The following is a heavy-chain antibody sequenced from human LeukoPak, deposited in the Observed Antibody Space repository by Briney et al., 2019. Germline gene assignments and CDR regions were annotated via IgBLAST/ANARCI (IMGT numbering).Heavy chain of an antibody. CDR1: GFTFSGYP. V-gene: IGHV3-53*01. CDR2: IYSGGST. J-gene: IGHJ2*01. D-gene: IGHD1-26*01. Sequence: GGSLRLSCAASGFTFSGYPIHWVRQAPGKGLEWVSVIYSGGSTYYADSVKGRFTISRDNSKNTLYLQMNSLRAEDTAVYYCARSNKGGSYGYWYFDLWGRGTLVTVSS. CDR3: ARSNKGGSYGYWYFDL.